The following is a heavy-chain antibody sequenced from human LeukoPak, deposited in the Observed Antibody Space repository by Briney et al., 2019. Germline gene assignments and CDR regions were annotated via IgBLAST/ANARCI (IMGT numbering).Heavy chain of an antibody. J-gene: IGHJ3*02. V-gene: IGHV4-39*07. D-gene: IGHD2-21*02. Sequence: PSETLSLTCTVSGGFISNTSYHWGWIRQPPGKGLEWIGSILYSGNTYYNPSLKSRVTISVDTSKNQFSLRLSSVTAADTVMYYCAKYCGGDCNDAFDIWGQGTMVTVSS. CDR3: AKYCGGDCNDAFDI. CDR2: ILYSGNT. CDR1: GGFISNTSYH.